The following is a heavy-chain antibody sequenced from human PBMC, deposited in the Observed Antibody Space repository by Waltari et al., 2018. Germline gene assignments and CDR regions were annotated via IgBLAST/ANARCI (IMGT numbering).Heavy chain of an antibody. CDR1: GASISISTHY. CDR3: ARSFGGSGSYKFDT. Sequence: LQESCPGRMKPSETLSLICTVSGASISISTHYWGWIRQTPGMGPEWIGSVHYTGKTYKKPSLESRVSLSVDTSKNLFSLELTSVTAADTATYFCARSFGGSGSYKFDTWGRGILVSVSS. D-gene: IGHD3-10*01. J-gene: IGHJ4*02. V-gene: IGHV4-39*02. CDR2: VHYTGKT.